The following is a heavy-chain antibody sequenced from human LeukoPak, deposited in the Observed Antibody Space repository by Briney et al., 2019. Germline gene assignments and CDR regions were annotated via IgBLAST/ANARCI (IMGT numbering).Heavy chain of an antibody. CDR1: GFTFSDYY. Sequence: PGGSLRLSCAASGFTFSDYYMSWIRQAPGKGLEWVSYISRSGSTIYYADSVKGRFTISRDNAKNSLYLQMDSLRAEDTAVYYCASRFGYSYGYPFDYWGQGTLVTVSS. V-gene: IGHV3-11*01. D-gene: IGHD5-18*01. J-gene: IGHJ4*02. CDR2: ISRSGSTI. CDR3: ASRFGYSYGYPFDY.